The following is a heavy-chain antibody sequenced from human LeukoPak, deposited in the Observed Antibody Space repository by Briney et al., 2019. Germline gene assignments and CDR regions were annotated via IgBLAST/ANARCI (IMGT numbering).Heavy chain of an antibody. CDR2: IKQDGSEK. J-gene: IGHJ6*03. CDR1: GFTFSDHY. V-gene: IGHV3-7*01. Sequence: GGSLRLSCAASGFTFSDHYMDWVRQAPGKGLEWVANIKQDGSEKYYVDSVKGRFTISRDNAKNSLYLQMNSLRAEDTAVYYCVREIPGYCSSTSCKRHDYSYYMDVWGKGTTVTISS. CDR3: VREIPGYCSSTSCKRHDYSYYMDV. D-gene: IGHD2-2*01.